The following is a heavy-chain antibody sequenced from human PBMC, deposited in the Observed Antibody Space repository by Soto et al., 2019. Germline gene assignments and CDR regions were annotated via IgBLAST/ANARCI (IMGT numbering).Heavy chain of an antibody. J-gene: IGHJ4*02. CDR1: GFNFGNFG. V-gene: IGHV3-33*01. CDR3: ARGLRGVLDY. D-gene: IGHD5-12*01. CDR2: ISNDENIK. Sequence: GGSLRLSCVASGFNFGNFGMHWVRQAPGKGLEWLTVISNDENIKQDSVRGRFAIARDNSKDTLYLHLTSLRAEDTAIYYCARGLRGVLDYWGQGTLVTVSS.